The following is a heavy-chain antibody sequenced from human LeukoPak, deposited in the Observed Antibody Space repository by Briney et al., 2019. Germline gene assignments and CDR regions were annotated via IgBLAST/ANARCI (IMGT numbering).Heavy chain of an antibody. CDR3: ARARGVAAALRYYYMDV. V-gene: IGHV1-2*02. Sequence: ASVKVSCKASGYTFTGYYMHWVRQAPGQGLEWMGWINPNSGGTNYAQKLQGRVTMTTDTSTSTAYMEPRSLRSDDTAVYYCARARGVAAALRYYYMDVWGKGTTVTVSS. D-gene: IGHD6-13*01. CDR2: INPNSGGT. J-gene: IGHJ6*03. CDR1: GYTFTGYY.